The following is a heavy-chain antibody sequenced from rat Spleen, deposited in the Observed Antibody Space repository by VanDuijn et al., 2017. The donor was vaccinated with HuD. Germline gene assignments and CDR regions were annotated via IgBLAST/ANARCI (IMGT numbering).Heavy chain of an antibody. CDR1: GFTFSNYY. V-gene: IGHV5-25*01. D-gene: IGHD1-11*01. CDR2: ISTGGGNT. J-gene: IGHJ1*01. CDR3: ARQGDYGWYFDF. Sequence: EVQLVESGGGLVQPGRSMKLSCAASGFTFSNYYMAWVRQAPTKGLEWVASISTGGGNTYYRDSVKGRFTISRDNAKSTLYLQMDSLRSEDTATYYCARQGDYGWYFDFWGPGTMVTVSS.